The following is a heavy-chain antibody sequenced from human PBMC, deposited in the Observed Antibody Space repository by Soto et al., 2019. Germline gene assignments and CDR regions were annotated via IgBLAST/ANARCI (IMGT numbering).Heavy chain of an antibody. CDR2: IYYSGST. CDR3: ARDLTLPSGSYYDY. V-gene: IGHV4-59*01. D-gene: IGHD3-10*01. J-gene: IGHJ4*02. CDR1: GGSISSYY. Sequence: SETLSLTCTVSGGSISSYYWSWIRQPPGKGLEWIGYIYYSGSTNYNPSLKSRVTISVDTSKNQFSRKLSSVTAADTAVYYCARDLTLPSGSYYDYWGQGTLVTVSS.